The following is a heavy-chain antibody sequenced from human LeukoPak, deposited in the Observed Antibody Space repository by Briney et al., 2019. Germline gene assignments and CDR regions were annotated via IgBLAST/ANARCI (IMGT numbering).Heavy chain of an antibody. CDR2: ISGGGETT. D-gene: IGHD4-17*01. Sequence: GGSLRLSCAASGFTFNNYAMNWVRQAPGKGLEWVSSISGGGETTYYADSAKSRFTISRDNSQNTLYLQMNSLRAEDTAVYYCARDYADYVGYFFFDYWGQGTLVTVSS. J-gene: IGHJ4*02. V-gene: IGHV3-23*01. CDR1: GFTFNNYA. CDR3: ARDYADYVGYFFFDY.